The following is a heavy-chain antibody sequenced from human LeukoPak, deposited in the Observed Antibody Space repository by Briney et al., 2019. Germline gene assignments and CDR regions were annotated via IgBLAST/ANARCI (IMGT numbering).Heavy chain of an antibody. CDR2: MNPNSGNT. CDR1: GYTFTSYD. J-gene: IGHJ6*02. CDR3: ARTYYYGSGSYRLDYYGMDV. Sequence: ASVKVSCKASGYTFTSYDINWVRQATGQGLEWMGWMNPNSGNTGYAQKLQGRVTMTRNTSISTAYMELSSLRSEDTAVYYCARTYYYGSGSYRLDYYGMDVWGQGTTVTVSS. D-gene: IGHD3-10*01. V-gene: IGHV1-8*01.